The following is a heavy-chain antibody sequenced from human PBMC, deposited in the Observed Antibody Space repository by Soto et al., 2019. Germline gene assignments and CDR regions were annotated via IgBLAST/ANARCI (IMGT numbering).Heavy chain of an antibody. CDR3: ARMYSSGSGWFHP. CDR2: ISLIGGST. CDR1: GFTFTSDA. Sequence: GSLRLSCAASGFTFTSDAMGWVRQAPGKGLEWVSSISLIGGSTYYADSVKGRFTISRDNSQDTLYLQMNSLTAADTARYYCARMYSSGSGWFHPWGQGTLVTVSS. V-gene: IGHV3-23*01. J-gene: IGHJ5*02. D-gene: IGHD6-19*01.